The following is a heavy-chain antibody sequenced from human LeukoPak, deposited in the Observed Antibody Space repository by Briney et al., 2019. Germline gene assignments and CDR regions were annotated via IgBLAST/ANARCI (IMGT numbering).Heavy chain of an antibody. CDR1: GDSINSYS. V-gene: IGHV4-59*01. CDR3: AGGRSGGVFNDYYMGV. D-gene: IGHD6-25*01. J-gene: IGHJ6*03. CDR2: IYYSGST. Sequence: SETLSLTCTVSGDSINSYSWSWIRQPPGKGLEWIGCIYYSGSTNYNPSLKSRVTISVDTSKNQFSLTLRSVTAADTAVYYCAGGRSGGVFNDYYMGVWGKGTTVTVSS.